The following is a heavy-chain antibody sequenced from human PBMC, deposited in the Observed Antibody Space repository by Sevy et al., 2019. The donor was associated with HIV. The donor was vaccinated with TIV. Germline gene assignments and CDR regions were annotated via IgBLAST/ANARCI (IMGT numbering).Heavy chain of an antibody. J-gene: IGHJ4*02. Sequence: ASVKVSCKASGGTFSTYGISWVRQAPGQGPEWMGGIIPILGTVNYAQKFQGRVTITADESTKTAYMELSSLGSEDTAVYYWARGGGNGWYYFDYWGQETLVTVSS. D-gene: IGHD6-19*01. CDR2: IIPILGTV. CDR1: GGTFSTYG. CDR3: ARGGGNGWYYFDY. V-gene: IGHV1-69*13.